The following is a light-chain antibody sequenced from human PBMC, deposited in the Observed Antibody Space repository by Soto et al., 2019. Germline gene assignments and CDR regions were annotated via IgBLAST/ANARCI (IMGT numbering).Light chain of an antibody. CDR3: LQHKSHPLT. Sequence: DIQMTQSPSAMSASVGDRVTITCRASQGISNDLAWFQQKPGKVPERLIFAASSLQSGVPSRFSGSGSGTEFTLTINSLQPEDFATYYCLQHKSHPLTFGGGTQVEIK. J-gene: IGKJ4*01. V-gene: IGKV1-17*03. CDR1: QGISND. CDR2: AAS.